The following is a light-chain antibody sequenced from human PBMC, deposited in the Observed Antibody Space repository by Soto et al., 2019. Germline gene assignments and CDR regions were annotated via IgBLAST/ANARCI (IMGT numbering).Light chain of an antibody. V-gene: IGKV1-27*01. Sequence: DIQMTQSPSSLSASVGDRVTITCRASQDISVYLAWYQQKPGKVPKLLIYSASTLQSGVPSRFSGSGSGTDFTLTISSLQPEDVATDFCQKFNTAPLTFGQGKRLEIK. J-gene: IGKJ5*01. CDR2: SAS. CDR1: QDISVY. CDR3: QKFNTAPLT.